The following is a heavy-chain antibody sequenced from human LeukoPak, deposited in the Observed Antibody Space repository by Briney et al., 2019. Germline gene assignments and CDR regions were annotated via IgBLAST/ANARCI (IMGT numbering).Heavy chain of an antibody. D-gene: IGHD2-2*01. Sequence: PSETLSLTCTVSGGSISSYYWSWIRQPPGKGLEWIGYIYHSGSTYYNPSLKSRVTISVDRSKNQFSLKLSSVTAADTAVYYCARVKYCSSTSCDDAFDIWGQGTMVTVSS. J-gene: IGHJ3*02. CDR1: GGSISSYY. CDR2: IYHSGST. V-gene: IGHV4-59*12. CDR3: ARVKYCSSTSCDDAFDI.